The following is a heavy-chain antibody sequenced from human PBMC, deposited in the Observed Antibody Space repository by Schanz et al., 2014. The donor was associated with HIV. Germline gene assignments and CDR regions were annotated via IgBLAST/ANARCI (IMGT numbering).Heavy chain of an antibody. CDR2: ISAYNGNT. V-gene: IGHV1-18*01. CDR3: ARGEVPSLGMDV. CDR1: GYTFINHD. D-gene: IGHD1-26*01. Sequence: QVQLVQSGAEVMKPGAPVKVSCKASGYTFINHDINWVRQAPGQALEWMGWISAYNGNTNYAQKFQGRVTMTTDTSTSTAYMELRSLRSDDTAVYYCARGEVPSLGMDVWGQGTTVTVSS. J-gene: IGHJ6*02.